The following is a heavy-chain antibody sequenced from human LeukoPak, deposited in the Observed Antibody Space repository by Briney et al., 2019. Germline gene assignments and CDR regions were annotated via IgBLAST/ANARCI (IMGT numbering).Heavy chain of an antibody. CDR1: GGSISSSNW. D-gene: IGHD3-3*01. CDR3: ARGRSGYYTRRWYFDL. V-gene: IGHV4-4*02. J-gene: IGHJ2*01. Sequence: PSGTLSLTCAVSGGSISSSNWWSWVRQPPGKGLEWIGEIYHSGSTNYNPSLKSRVTMSVDTSKNQFSLKLSSVTAADTAVYYCARGRSGYYTRRWYFDLWGRGTLVTVSS. CDR2: IYHSGST.